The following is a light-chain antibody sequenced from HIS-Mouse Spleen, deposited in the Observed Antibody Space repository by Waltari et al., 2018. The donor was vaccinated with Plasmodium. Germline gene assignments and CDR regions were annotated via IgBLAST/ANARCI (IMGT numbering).Light chain of an antibody. V-gene: IGKV3-20*01. CDR2: GAS. CDR3: QQYGSSLTLA. CDR1: QSVSSSY. J-gene: IGKJ1*01. Sequence: EIVLTQSPGTLSLSPGERATLSCRASQSVSSSYLAWYQQKPGQAPRLLIYGASSRATGIPDRFSGSGSGTDFTLTISRLEPEDFAVYYCQQYGSSLTLAFG.